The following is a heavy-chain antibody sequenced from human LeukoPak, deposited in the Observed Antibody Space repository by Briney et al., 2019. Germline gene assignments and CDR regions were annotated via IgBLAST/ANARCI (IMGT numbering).Heavy chain of an antibody. V-gene: IGHV3-11*01. CDR2: IRSDGTPM. D-gene: IGHD6-25*01. Sequence: KPGGPLRLSCAASGFTFTDYYMSWIRQAPGKGLEWISYIRSDGTPMYYSDSVKGRFTISRDNAKSSVYLQMNSLRVEDTAVYYCARSGPTDFWGRGTLVTVSS. J-gene: IGHJ2*01. CDR1: GFTFTDYY. CDR3: ARSGPTDF.